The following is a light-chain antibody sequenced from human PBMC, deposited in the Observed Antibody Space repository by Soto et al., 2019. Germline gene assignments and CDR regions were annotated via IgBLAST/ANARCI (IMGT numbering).Light chain of an antibody. CDR1: QGISRN. J-gene: IGKJ1*01. CDR2: AAS. CDR3: QQSYSTPPWT. Sequence: DIQLTQSPSFLSASVGDRVTITCLASQGISRNLNWYQQKPGKAPKLLIYAASSLQSGVPSRFSGSGSGTDFTLTISSLQPEDFATYYCQQSYSTPPWTFGQGTKVDIK. V-gene: IGKV1-39*01.